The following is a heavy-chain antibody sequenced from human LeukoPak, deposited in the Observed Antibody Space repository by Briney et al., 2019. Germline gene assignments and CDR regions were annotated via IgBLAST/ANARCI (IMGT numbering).Heavy chain of an antibody. J-gene: IGHJ6*02. CDR2: ISYDGSNK. CDR1: GFTFSSYA. CDR3: ARGLHNWNYYYYYYYGMDV. V-gene: IGHV3-30-3*01. Sequence: GGSLRLSCAASGFTFSSYAMHWVRQAPGKGLEWVAVISYDGSNKYYADSVKGRFTISRDNSKNTLYLQMNSLRAEDTAVYYCARGLHNWNYYYYYYYGMDVWGQGTTVTVSS. D-gene: IGHD1-7*01.